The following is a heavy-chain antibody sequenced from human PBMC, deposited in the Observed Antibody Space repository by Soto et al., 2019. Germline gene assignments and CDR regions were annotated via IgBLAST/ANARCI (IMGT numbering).Heavy chain of an antibody. CDR3: ATDNNTSPSDY. CDR1: GFTLADSA. Sequence: GASVKVSCKASGFTLADSAVPWVRPARGQSLEWMGRILVDSPNTKSAQKFTERVTISWDVSTSTAFMELRSRRSEDPAVYYCATDNNTSPSDYWGQGTLVTVSS. D-gene: IGHD1-26*01. CDR2: ILVDSPNT. J-gene: IGHJ4*02. V-gene: IGHV1-58*01.